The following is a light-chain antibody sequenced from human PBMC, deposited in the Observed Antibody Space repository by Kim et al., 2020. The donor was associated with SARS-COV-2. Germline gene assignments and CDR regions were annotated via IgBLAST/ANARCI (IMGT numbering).Light chain of an antibody. CDR1: NIGRKS. Sequence: PGETARITCGENNIGRKSVHWYKQRPGQAPVVVVYDGSDRPSGIPERFSGSTSGNTATLTITSVEAGDEADYYCQVWDRDNDHEVIFGGGTQLTVL. CDR2: DGS. J-gene: IGLJ2*01. CDR3: QVWDRDNDHEVI. V-gene: IGLV3-21*02.